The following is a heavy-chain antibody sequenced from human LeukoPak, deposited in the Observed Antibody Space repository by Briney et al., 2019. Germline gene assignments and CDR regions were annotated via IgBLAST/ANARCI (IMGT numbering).Heavy chain of an antibody. Sequence: GGSLRLSCAASGLAFSDYWMSWVRQAPGKGLEWVANIKPDGGHQNYVDSVKGRFTISRDNSKNTLYLQMNSLRAEDTAVYYCARSYYDSRGFDYWGQGTLVTVSS. CDR3: ARSYYDSRGFDY. CDR1: GLAFSDYW. J-gene: IGHJ4*02. CDR2: IKPDGGHQ. D-gene: IGHD3-22*01. V-gene: IGHV3-7*01.